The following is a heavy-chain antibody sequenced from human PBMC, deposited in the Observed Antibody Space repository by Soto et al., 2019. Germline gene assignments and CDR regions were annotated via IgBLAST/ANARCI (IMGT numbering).Heavy chain of an antibody. CDR1: GGTFGTHG. CDR2: IIPFFATP. J-gene: IGHJ4*02. V-gene: IGHV1-69*13. CDR3: ARQGIVTAPVRGVYFDS. D-gene: IGHD2-15*01. Sequence: AASVNVSCKASGGTFGTHGITWVRQTPGQGLEWMGQIIPFFATPNYAQRFQGRVTITADEFPNTDTSSMELSGLTFDDTAIYFCARQGIVTAPVRGVYFDSWGQGTPVTVSS.